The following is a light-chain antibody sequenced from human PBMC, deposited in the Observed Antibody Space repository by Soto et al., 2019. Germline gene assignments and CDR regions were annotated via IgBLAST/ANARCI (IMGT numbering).Light chain of an antibody. V-gene: IGLV2-14*01. CDR3: SSYTVINTAV. CDR2: GVD. J-gene: IGLJ3*02. Sequence: QSVLTQPASVSGSPGQSISISCTGSSSDVGAYNYVAWYQQKPGKAPKLLIYGVDNRPSGISHRFSGSKSGNTASLTISGLQTEDEADYYCSSYTVINTAVFGGGTKVTVL. CDR1: SSDVGAYNY.